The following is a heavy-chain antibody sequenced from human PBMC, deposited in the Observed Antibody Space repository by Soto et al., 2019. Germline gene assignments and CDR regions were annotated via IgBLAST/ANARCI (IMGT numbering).Heavy chain of an antibody. J-gene: IGHJ3*02. D-gene: IGHD6-19*01. V-gene: IGHV3-23*01. Sequence: GGALIVACASSGFTFSIYAMSWVRQAPGKGLDWVSAISRSGGSTYYADSVKGRFTISRDNSKNTLYLQMNSPRAEDTAVYYCAKDKAAVAGMAPDAFDIWGQGTLVTVSS. CDR1: GFTFSIYA. CDR2: ISRSGGST. CDR3: AKDKAAVAGMAPDAFDI.